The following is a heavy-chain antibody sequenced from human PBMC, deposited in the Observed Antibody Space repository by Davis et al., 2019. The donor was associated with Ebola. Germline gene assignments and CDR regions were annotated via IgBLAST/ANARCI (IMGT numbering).Heavy chain of an antibody. CDR1: GDSISSHY. D-gene: IGHD4-11*01. J-gene: IGHJ5*02. Sequence: SETLSLTCSVSGDSISSHYWSWIRQPPGQGLEWIGYIHYSGTTTVNPSLKSRVTMSVDTSKNQVSLKLRSVTAADTAVYYCATQYSNGWFDPWGQGNLVTVSS. CDR2: IHYSGTT. CDR3: ATQYSNGWFDP. V-gene: IGHV4-59*11.